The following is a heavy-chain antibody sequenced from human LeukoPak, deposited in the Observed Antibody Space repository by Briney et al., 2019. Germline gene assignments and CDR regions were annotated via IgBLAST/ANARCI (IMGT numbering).Heavy chain of an antibody. CDR1: GGSFSGYY. D-gene: IGHD6-19*01. CDR2: INHSGST. Sequence: PSETLSLTCAVYGGSFSGYYWSWIRQPPGKGLEWIGEINHSGSTNYNPSLKSRVTISVDTSKNQFSLELSSVTAADTAVYYCARTSRYSSGWYLDYWGQGTLVTVSS. V-gene: IGHV4-34*01. J-gene: IGHJ4*02. CDR3: ARTSRYSSGWYLDY.